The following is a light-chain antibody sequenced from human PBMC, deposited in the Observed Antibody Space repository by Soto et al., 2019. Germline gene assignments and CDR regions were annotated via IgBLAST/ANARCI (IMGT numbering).Light chain of an antibody. CDR1: QSIKTR. Sequence: DIQMTQSPSTLSASVGYRVTITCRASQSIKTRLAWYQQKPGKAPKLLIYNASSLESGVPSRFSGSGSGTEFTLTISSLQPDDFATYYCQQYNSYHWTFGQGTKVDIK. CDR3: QQYNSYHWT. J-gene: IGKJ1*01. CDR2: NAS. V-gene: IGKV1-5*03.